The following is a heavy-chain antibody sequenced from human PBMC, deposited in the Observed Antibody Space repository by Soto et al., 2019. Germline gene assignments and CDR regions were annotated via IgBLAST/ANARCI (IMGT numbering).Heavy chain of an antibody. J-gene: IGHJ4*02. D-gene: IGHD3-3*01. CDR2: IYYSGST. CDR3: ARVTIFGVVKPQYYFDY. V-gene: IGHV4-59*01. Sequence: SEPLSLPNTVFGGSIGGYCWRWIRKPQGKELEWIGYIYYSGSTNYNPSLKSRVTISVDTSKNQFSLKLSSVTAADTAVYYCARVTIFGVVKPQYYFDYWGQGTLVTVSS. CDR1: GGSIGGYC.